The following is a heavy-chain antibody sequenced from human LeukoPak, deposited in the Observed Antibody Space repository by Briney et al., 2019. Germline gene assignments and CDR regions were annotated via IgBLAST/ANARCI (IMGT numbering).Heavy chain of an antibody. CDR1: GGSISSSSYY. V-gene: IGHV4-39*01. D-gene: IGHD2-2*01. Sequence: SETLSLTCSVFGGSISSSSYYWGWIRQPPGKGLEWIGSIYYSGNSYYNPSLKSRVTISVDTSKNQFSLKLTSVTAADTAVYYCARRDCTSTTCNAGSYYFDYWGQGTLVTVSS. CDR3: ARRDCTSTTCNAGSYYFDY. J-gene: IGHJ4*02. CDR2: IYYSGNS.